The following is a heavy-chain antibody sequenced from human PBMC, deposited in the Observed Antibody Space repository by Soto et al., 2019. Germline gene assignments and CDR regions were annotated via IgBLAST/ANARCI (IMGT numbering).Heavy chain of an antibody. Sequence: TGGSLRLSCAASGFTFSTYDMHWVRQAPGKGLEWVAAISYDGSRKYYADSVNGRFTISRDNSENTLNVQMNSLRDEDTAVYYCAKVKSPYSSAWDFDYWGQGTLVTVSS. CDR1: GFTFSTYD. CDR3: AKVKSPYSSAWDFDY. D-gene: IGHD6-19*01. V-gene: IGHV3-30*18. J-gene: IGHJ4*02. CDR2: ISYDGSRK.